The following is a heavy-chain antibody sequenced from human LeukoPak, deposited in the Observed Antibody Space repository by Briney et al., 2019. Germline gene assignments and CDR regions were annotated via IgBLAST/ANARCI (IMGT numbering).Heavy chain of an antibody. CDR2: INHSGST. CDR3: ARGYYDSSGYYYYFGY. CDR1: GGSFSGYY. J-gene: IGHJ4*02. V-gene: IGHV4-34*01. Sequence: ETLSLTCAVYGGSFSGYYWSWIRQPPGKGLEWIGEINHSGSTNYNPSLKSRVTISVDTSKNQFSLKLSSVTAADTAVYYCARGYYDSSGYYYYFGYWGQGTLVTVSS. D-gene: IGHD3-22*01.